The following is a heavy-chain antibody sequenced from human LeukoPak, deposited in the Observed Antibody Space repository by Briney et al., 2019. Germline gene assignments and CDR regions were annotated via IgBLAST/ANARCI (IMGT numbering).Heavy chain of an antibody. CDR2: IYYSGTT. Sequence: PSETLSLTCTVSGGSISTSGYYWGWIRQPPGKGLEWIGIIYYSGTTYYNQSLKSRVTISVDTSKNQFSLKLSSVTAAGTAVYYCARHGHCSSTSCYWGSHYYGMDVWGQGTTVTVSS. CDR3: ARHGHCSSTSCYWGSHYYGMDV. V-gene: IGHV4-39*01. CDR1: GGSISTSGYY. D-gene: IGHD2-2*01. J-gene: IGHJ6*02.